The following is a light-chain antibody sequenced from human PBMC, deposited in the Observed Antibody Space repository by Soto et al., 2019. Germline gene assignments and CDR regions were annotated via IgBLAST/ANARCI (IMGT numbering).Light chain of an antibody. Sequence: QSALTQPPSAAGSPGQSVTISCTGTSADVSGYNYVSWYQQHPGKAPKLMIYEVSNRPSGVSNRFSGSKSGNTASLTISGLQAEDEADYYCSSYTSSSTLDVVFGGGTKVTVL. CDR3: SSYTSSSTLDVV. CDR2: EVS. J-gene: IGLJ2*01. CDR1: SADVSGYNY. V-gene: IGLV2-14*01.